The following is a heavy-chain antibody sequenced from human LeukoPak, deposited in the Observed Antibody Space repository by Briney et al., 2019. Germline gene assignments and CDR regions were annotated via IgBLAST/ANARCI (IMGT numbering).Heavy chain of an antibody. V-gene: IGHV1-24*01. CDR2: FDPEDGET. Sequence: ASVKVSCKVSGYTLTELSMHWVRQAPGKGLEWMGGFDPEDGETIYAQKFQGRVTMTEDTSTDTAYMELSSLRSEDTAVYYCAIRSYCYGSSGYYYAKGFDYWGQGTLVTVSS. CDR3: AIRSYCYGSSGYYYAKGFDY. D-gene: IGHD3-22*01. J-gene: IGHJ4*02. CDR1: GYTLTELS.